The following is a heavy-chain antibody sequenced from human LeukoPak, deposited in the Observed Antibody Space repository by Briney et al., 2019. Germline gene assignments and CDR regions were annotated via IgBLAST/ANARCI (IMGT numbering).Heavy chain of an antibody. J-gene: IGHJ4*02. CDR2: IYTSGST. D-gene: IGHD3-3*01. CDR1: GGSISSGGYY. CDR3: ARALITIFGVVIDY. Sequence: PSETLSLTCTVSGGSISSGGYYWSWIRRPPGKGLEWIGRIYTSGSTNYNPSLKSRVTISVDTSKNQFSLKLSSVTAADTAVYYCARALITIFGVVIDYWGQGTLVTVSS. V-gene: IGHV4-61*02.